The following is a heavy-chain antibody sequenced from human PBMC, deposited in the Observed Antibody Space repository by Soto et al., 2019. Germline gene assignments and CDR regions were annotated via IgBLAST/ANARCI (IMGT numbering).Heavy chain of an antibody. J-gene: IGHJ5*02. CDR2: IYPGDSDT. Sequence: VESLNIYCRVPGYNFTTYWIAWVLQMPGKGLEWMGIIYPGDSDTRYSPSFEGQVTISADKSIRTAYLQWNNLKASDTAMYFCTRRSVAETYDWFDPWGQGTMVTVSS. D-gene: IGHD3-16*01. V-gene: IGHV5-51*01. CDR3: TRRSVAETYDWFDP. CDR1: GYNFTTYW.